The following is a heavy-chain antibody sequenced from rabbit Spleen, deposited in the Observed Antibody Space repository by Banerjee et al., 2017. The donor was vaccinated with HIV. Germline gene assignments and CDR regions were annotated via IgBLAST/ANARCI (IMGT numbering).Heavy chain of an antibody. CDR1: GFSFSNKAV. CDR2: IEGGSSAFS. Sequence: QEQLVESGGGLVKPGASLTLTCKASGFSFSNKAVMCWVRQAPGKGLEWIACIEGGSSAFSYFASWAKGRFTISKTSSTTVTLQMTSLTAADTATYSCARLGTGSNYYPFNLWGQGTLVTVS. J-gene: IGHJ4*01. V-gene: IGHV1S45*01. D-gene: IGHD8-1*01. CDR3: ARLGTGSNYYPFNL.